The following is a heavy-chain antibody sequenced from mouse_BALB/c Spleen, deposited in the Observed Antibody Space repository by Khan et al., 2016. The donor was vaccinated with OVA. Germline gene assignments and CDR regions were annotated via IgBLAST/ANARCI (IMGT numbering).Heavy chain of an antibody. CDR3: ARLAYYYNSEGFAY. Sequence: EVELVESGGDFVRPGGSLKLSCAASGFTFSTHGMSWIRQTPDKRLEWVATINTGGIYTYYPDSVKGRFTISRDNAKNTLYLQLSSLKSEDTAIYYCARLAYYYNSEGFAYWCQVTLVTVS. V-gene: IGHV5-6*01. CDR2: INTGGIYT. D-gene: IGHD1-1*01. CDR1: GFTFSTHG. J-gene: IGHJ3*01.